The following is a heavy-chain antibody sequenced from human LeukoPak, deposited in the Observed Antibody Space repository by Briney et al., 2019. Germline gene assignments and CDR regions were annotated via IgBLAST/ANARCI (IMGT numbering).Heavy chain of an antibody. CDR3: ACEENSSGYSFDY. CDR1: GFTFSRYT. Sequence: GGSLRLSCAASGFTFSRYTMHWVRRAPGKGLEWVAVISYDGSNKYYADSVKGRFTISRDNSKNTLHLQMNSLRAEDTAVYYCACEENSSGYSFDYWGQGTLVTVSS. J-gene: IGHJ4*02. CDR2: ISYDGSNK. V-gene: IGHV3-30-3*01. D-gene: IGHD3-22*01.